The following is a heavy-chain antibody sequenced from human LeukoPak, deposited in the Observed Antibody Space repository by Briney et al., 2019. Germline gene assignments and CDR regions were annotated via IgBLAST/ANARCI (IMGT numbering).Heavy chain of an antibody. D-gene: IGHD2-2*03. J-gene: IGHJ4*02. Sequence: GGSLRLSCAAVGFIVSDNYMSWVRQPAGKGLEWVSLVYGDGIKKYADSVKGRFSISRDNSKNTVDLQMNDLRVEDTAVYYCARDTHTWMRADYWGQGTLVTVSS. CDR3: ARDTHTWMRADY. CDR1: GFIVSDNY. CDR2: VYGDGIK. V-gene: IGHV3-66*01.